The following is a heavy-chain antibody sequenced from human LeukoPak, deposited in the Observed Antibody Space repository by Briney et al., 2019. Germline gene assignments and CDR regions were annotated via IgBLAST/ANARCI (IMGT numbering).Heavy chain of an antibody. J-gene: IGHJ4*02. CDR2: IYPGDSDT. CDR3: ARQTHSGYGPGTGIAAAGSGYYFDY. V-gene: IGHV5-51*01. Sequence: GESLKISCKGSGYSFTSHWIGWVRQMPGKGLEWMGIIYPGDSDTRYSPSFQGQVTISADKSISTAYLQWSSLKASDTAMYYCARQTHSGYGPGTGIAAAGSGYYFDYWGQGTLVTVSS. CDR1: GYSFTSHW. D-gene: IGHD6-13*01.